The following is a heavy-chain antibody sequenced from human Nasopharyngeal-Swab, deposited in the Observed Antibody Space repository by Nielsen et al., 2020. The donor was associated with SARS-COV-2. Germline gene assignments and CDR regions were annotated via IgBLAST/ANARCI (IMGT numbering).Heavy chain of an antibody. D-gene: IGHD3-10*01. CDR3: ARGLPMVRGVIRTSWFDP. Sequence: RQAPGKGLEWIGEINHSGSTNYNPSLKSRVTISVDTSKNQFSLKLSSVTAADTAVYYCARGLPMVRGVIRTSWFDPWGQGTPVTVSS. V-gene: IGHV4-34*01. CDR2: INHSGST. J-gene: IGHJ5*02.